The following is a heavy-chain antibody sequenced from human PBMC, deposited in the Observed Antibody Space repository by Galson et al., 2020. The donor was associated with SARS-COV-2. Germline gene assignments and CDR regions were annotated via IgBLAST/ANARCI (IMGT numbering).Heavy chain of an antibody. CDR3: AREGPTVTTSEIDY. Sequence: GESLKISCAASGFTFSSYALHWVRQAPGKALEWMAIISYDGTTLYNTDSVKGRFTISRDNSKNTLYLQMNSLRAEDTAVYYCAREGPTVTTSEIDYWGQGTLVTVSS. CDR1: GFTFSSYA. J-gene: IGHJ4*02. V-gene: IGHV3-30*04. D-gene: IGHD4-17*01. CDR2: ISYDGTTL.